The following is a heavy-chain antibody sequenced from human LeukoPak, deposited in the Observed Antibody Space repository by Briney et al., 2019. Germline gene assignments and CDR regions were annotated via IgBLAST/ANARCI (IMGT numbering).Heavy chain of an antibody. J-gene: IGHJ4*02. CDR2: ISGSRGST. CDR1: GFAVSMHY. CDR3: AKDLDIVATITGN. Sequence: GGSLRLSCAASGFAVSMHYMSWVRQAPGKGLEWVSAISGSRGSTYYADSVKGRFTISRDNSKNTLYLQMNGLRAEDTAVYYCAKDLDIVATITGNWGQGTLVTVSS. V-gene: IGHV3-23*01. D-gene: IGHD5-12*01.